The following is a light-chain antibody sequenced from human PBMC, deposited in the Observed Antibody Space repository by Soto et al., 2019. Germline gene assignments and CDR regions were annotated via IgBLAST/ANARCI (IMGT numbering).Light chain of an antibody. V-gene: IGKV1-39*01. CDR2: VAS. CDR1: QSISTY. J-gene: IGKJ2*01. Sequence: DIQMTQSPSSLSASVGDRVTITCRASQSISTYLNWYQQKPGKAPQLLIFVASSLHSGVPSRFSGSGSGTDLTLTISSLQPEEFATYDCQQSFTTPRTFGQGTKVDVK. CDR3: QQSFTTPRT.